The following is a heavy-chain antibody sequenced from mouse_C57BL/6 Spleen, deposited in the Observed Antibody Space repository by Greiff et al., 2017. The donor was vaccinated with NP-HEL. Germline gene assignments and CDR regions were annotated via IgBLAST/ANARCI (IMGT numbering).Heavy chain of an antibody. CDR3: THLTTVVRGYYAMDY. CDR2: IYPGNSDT. D-gene: IGHD1-1*01. CDR1: GYTFTSYW. V-gene: IGHV1-5*01. Sequence: EVQLQQSGTVLARPGASVKMSCKTSGYTFTSYWMHWVKQRPGQGLEWIGAIYPGNSDTSYNQKFKGKAKLTAVTSASTTYMELSSLTNEDSAVYYCTHLTTVVRGYYAMDYWGQGTSVTVSS. J-gene: IGHJ4*01.